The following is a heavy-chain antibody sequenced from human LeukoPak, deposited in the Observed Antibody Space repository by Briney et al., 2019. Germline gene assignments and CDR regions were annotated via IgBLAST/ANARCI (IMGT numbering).Heavy chain of an antibody. J-gene: IGHJ4*02. CDR2: ISGYNGNT. Sequence: GASVKLSCKASGYTFTSYGISWVRQAPGQGLEWMGWISGYNGNTNYAQKLQGRVTMTTDTSTSTAYMELRSLRSDDTAVYYCARGSSTMVRGVHDYWGQGTLVTVSS. CDR1: GYTFTSYG. CDR3: ARGSSTMVRGVHDY. D-gene: IGHD3-10*01. V-gene: IGHV1-18*01.